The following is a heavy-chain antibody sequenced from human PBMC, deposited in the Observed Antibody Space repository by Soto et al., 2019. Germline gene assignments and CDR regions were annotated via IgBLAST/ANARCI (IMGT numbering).Heavy chain of an antibody. CDR1: GDSIGSVKYH. CDR3: ARRPVRGGNSGVGFDP. V-gene: IGHV4-39*01. CDR2: MYSTGSN. J-gene: IGHJ5*02. D-gene: IGHD2-15*01. Sequence: QVRLQESGPGLVKPSETLSLTCTVSGDSIGSVKYHWGWIRQSPGQGLEWIGSMYSTGSNQYNPSLKSRVTMSVDTSTNQFSLKLRSVTAADTAIYYCARRPVRGGNSGVGFDPWGQGTLVTVSS.